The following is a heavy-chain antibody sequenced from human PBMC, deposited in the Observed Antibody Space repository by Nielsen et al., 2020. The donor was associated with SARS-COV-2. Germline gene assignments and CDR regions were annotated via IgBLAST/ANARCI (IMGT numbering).Heavy chain of an antibody. V-gene: IGHV3-30*18. D-gene: IGHD1-26*01. Sequence: GESLKISCAASGFTFSSYGMHWVRQAPGKGLEWVAVISYDGSNKYYADSVKGRFTISRDNSKNTLYLQMNSLRAEDTAVYYCAKDAVGAFDIWGQGTMVTVSS. CDR1: GFTFSSYG. J-gene: IGHJ3*02. CDR3: AKDAVGAFDI. CDR2: ISYDGSNK.